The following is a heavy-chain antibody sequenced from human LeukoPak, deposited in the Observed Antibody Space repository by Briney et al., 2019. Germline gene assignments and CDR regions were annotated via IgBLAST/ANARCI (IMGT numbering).Heavy chain of an antibody. CDR3: ARLGWRVVAIKPNYFDY. CDR1: GASISGSRYY. Sequence: SETLSLTCTVSGASISGSRYYWGWIRQPPGKGLEWIGNIYYTGPTYYNASLESRVTISVDKSKNQFSLKVSSVTAADTAVYYCARLGWRVVAIKPNYFDYWGQGTLVTVSS. J-gene: IGHJ4*02. D-gene: IGHD2-15*01. V-gene: IGHV4-39*07. CDR2: IYYTGPT.